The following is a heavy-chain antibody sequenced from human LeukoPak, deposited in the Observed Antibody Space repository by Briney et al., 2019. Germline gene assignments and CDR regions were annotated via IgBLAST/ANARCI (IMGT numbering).Heavy chain of an antibody. Sequence: SETLSLTCTVSGGSISSSSYYWAWIRQPPGKGLEWIGSIHYSGSTYYNPSLQSRVTISIDTSKNQFSLKLRFVTAADTAVYYCARVRCSGGSCPYYYYYYYMDVWGKGTTVTISS. CDR1: GGSISSSSYY. CDR2: IHYSGST. CDR3: ARVRCSGGSCPYYYYYYYMDV. J-gene: IGHJ6*03. V-gene: IGHV4-39*07. D-gene: IGHD2-15*01.